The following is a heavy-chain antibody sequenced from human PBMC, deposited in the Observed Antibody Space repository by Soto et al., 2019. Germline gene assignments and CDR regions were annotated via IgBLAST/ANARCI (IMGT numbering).Heavy chain of an antibody. D-gene: IGHD6-13*01. CDR1: GYTFTSYD. Sequence: ASVKVSCKASGYTFTSYDINWVRQATGQGLEWMGWMNPNSGNTGYAQKFQGRVTMTRNTSISTAYMELSSLRSEDTAVYYCARGQPYSSSWYQILYYYYGMDVWGQGTTVTVS. J-gene: IGHJ6*02. CDR3: ARGQPYSSSWYQILYYYYGMDV. CDR2: MNPNSGNT. V-gene: IGHV1-8*01.